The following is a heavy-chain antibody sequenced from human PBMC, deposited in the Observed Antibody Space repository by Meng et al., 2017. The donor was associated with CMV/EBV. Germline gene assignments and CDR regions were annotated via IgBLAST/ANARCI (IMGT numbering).Heavy chain of an antibody. CDR1: GFTFSSYS. Sequence: GESLKISCAASGFTFSSYSMNWVRQAPGKGLEWVSSISSSSSYIYYADSVKGRFTISRDNAKNSLYLQMNSLRAEDTAVYYCAVSGSRRYYDFWSGSYGMDVWGQGTTVTVSS. CDR3: AVSGSRRYYDFWSGSYGMDV. J-gene: IGHJ6*02. V-gene: IGHV3-21*01. D-gene: IGHD3-3*01. CDR2: ISSSSSYI.